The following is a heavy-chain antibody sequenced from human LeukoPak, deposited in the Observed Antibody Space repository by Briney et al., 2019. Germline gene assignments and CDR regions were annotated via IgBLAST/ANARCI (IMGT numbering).Heavy chain of an antibody. V-gene: IGHV3-23*01. CDR1: GFTFSRFA. CDR2: ISGSGGTT. CDR3: AKDLPDYGDYIEGY. J-gene: IGHJ4*02. D-gene: IGHD4-17*01. Sequence: GGSLRLSCAASGFTFSRFAMSWVRQAPGKGLEWVSTISGSGGTTNYADSVKGRFTFSRDNSKNTLYLQMNSQRAEDTAVYYCAKDLPDYGDYIEGYWGQGTLVTVSS.